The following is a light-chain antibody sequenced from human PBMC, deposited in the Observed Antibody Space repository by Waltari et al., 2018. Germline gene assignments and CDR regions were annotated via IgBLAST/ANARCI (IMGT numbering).Light chain of an antibody. J-gene: IGKJ5*01. Sequence: DIVMTQSPDSLAVSLGERATINCKSSQSVLYSSNNKNYLAWYQQKPGQPPKLLIYWASTREAGVPDRFSGSGSGTDLTLTISSLKAEDVAVYYCQQYYSTPITFGQGTRLEIK. V-gene: IGKV4-1*01. CDR2: WAS. CDR1: QSVLYSSNNKNY. CDR3: QQYYSTPIT.